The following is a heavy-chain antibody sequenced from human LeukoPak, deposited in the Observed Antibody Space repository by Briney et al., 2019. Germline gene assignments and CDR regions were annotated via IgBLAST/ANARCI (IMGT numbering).Heavy chain of an antibody. CDR1: GYTFTSYY. V-gene: IGHV1-46*01. CDR3: ARGGAPRVDFWSGYYSYYYYCGMDV. J-gene: IGHJ6*02. D-gene: IGHD3-3*01. Sequence: GASVKVSCKASGYTFTSYYMHWVRQAPGQGLEWMGIINPSGGSTSYAQKFQGRVTMTRDTSTSTVYMELSSLRSEDTAVYYCARGGAPRVDFWSGYYSYYYYCGMDVWGQGTTVTVSS. CDR2: INPSGGST.